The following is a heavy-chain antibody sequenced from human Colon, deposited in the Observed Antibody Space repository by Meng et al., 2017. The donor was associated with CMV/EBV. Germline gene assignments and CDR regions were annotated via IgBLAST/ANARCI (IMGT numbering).Heavy chain of an antibody. CDR2: INAGGGST. CDR3: DGSDY. Sequence: EVQLLESGGGLVQPGGSLRLYCAAFGFSFSNFAMSWARQAPGKGLEWVSTINAGGGSTYYADSVKGRFTISRDNSKNALFLEMNNLRVEDTAVYYCDGSDYWGQGTLVTVSS. CDR1: GFSFSNFA. V-gene: IGHV3-23*01. J-gene: IGHJ4*02.